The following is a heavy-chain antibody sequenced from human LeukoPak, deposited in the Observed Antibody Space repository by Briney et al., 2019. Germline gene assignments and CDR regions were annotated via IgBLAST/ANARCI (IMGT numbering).Heavy chain of an antibody. Sequence: PSETPSLTCAVSGYSISSGYCWGWIRQPPGKGLEWIGTIYHSGSTYYNPSLKSRVTISLDTSENQFSLKLSSVTAADTAVYFCARHPYYYYYMDVWGKGTTVTVSS. CDR2: IYHSGST. V-gene: IGHV4-38-2*01. CDR1: GYSISSGYC. CDR3: ARHPYYYYYMDV. J-gene: IGHJ6*03.